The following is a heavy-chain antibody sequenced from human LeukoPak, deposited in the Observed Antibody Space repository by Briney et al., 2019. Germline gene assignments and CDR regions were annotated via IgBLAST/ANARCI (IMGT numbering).Heavy chain of an antibody. CDR1: DGSMSISY. CDR3: ARDTGGVAGRFDA. J-gene: IGHJ5*02. Sequence: SHTLSLTCTLSDGSMSISYSSCTRLPAGKGAEWIGRIHTSGSTNYNLSHKSRVTVSIDTSKNQFSLKLSSVTAADTAVYYCARDTGGVAGRFDAWGQGTLVTVSS. D-gene: IGHD3-16*01. CDR2: IHTSGST. V-gene: IGHV4-4*07.